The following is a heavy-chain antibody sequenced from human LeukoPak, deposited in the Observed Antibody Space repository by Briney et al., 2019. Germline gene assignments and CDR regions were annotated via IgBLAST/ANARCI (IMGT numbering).Heavy chain of an antibody. CDR3: AKRRRSSGSYYLYDMDV. J-gene: IGHJ6*02. CDR2: ISVSGDFT. V-gene: IGHV3-23*01. Sequence: QPGGSLRLSCAASGFTFSTYAMSWVRQAPGKGLEWVSGISVSGDFTNYADSVRGPFTISRENSKNTLHLQMNSLRVEDTAVYYCAKRRRSSGSYYLYDMDVWGQGTTVTVSS. CDR1: GFTFSTYA. D-gene: IGHD1-26*01.